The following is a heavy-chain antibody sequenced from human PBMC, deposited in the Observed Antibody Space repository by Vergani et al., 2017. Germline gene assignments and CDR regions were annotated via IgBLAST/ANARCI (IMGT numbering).Heavy chain of an antibody. V-gene: IGHV1-69-2*01. CDR2: VDPEDGET. CDR1: GYTFTDHY. J-gene: IGHJ6*04. CDR3: ATPQTVTTGGMEV. D-gene: IGHD4-17*01. Sequence: EVQLVQSGAEVKKPGATMKISCKVSGYTFTDHYMHWVKQAPGKGLEWIGLVDPEDGETIYAEKFKGRVTIAADTSTDTAHLELRSLRSEDTAVYYCATPQTVTTGGMEVWGKGTTVIVSS.